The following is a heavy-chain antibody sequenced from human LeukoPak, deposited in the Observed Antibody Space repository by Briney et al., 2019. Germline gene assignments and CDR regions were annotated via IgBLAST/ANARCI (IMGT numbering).Heavy chain of an antibody. CDR3: ARGLGVVTATLDH. V-gene: IGHV4-59*12. J-gene: IGHJ4*02. Sequence: KSSETLSLTCTVSGGSISNYYWSWIRQPPGKGLEWMGYIYYNGITNYDPSLKSRVTISVDSSRNQFSLKLTSVTAADTAVYYCARGLGVVTATLDHWGQGTLVTVSS. CDR1: GGSISNYY. CDR2: IYYNGIT. D-gene: IGHD2-21*02.